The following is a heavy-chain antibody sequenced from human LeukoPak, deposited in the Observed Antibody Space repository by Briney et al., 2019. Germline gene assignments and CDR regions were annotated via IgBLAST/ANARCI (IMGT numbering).Heavy chain of an antibody. CDR1: GFTFSSHA. J-gene: IGHJ5*01. V-gene: IGHV3-33*01. D-gene: IGHD2-8*01. CDR2: IGYDGDNK. Sequence: PGGSLRLSCAASGFTFSSHAMYWVRQPPGKGLEWVAVIGYDGDNKYYIDSVKGRFTISRDNSKNTLYLQINRLRVEDTAAYYCATDMGVNVLHNFFDSWGQGTLVTVSS. CDR3: ATDMGVNVLHNFFDS.